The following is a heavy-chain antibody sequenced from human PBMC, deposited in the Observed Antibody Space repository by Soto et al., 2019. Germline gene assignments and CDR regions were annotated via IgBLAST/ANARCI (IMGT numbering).Heavy chain of an antibody. J-gene: IGHJ6*02. CDR3: ARDGGDCGYRLSYYYYIGMDV. V-gene: IGHV1-3*04. CDR2: INIGSGNT. D-gene: IGHD2-21*02. CDR1: GYAFSSYA. Sequence: ASVKVSCRASGYAFSSYAMHWVRQAPGQRLEWMGWINIGSGNTEYSQNFQDRITITRDTSASTVYMELSGLRSEDTAVYYCARDGGDCGYRLSYYYYIGMDVWG.